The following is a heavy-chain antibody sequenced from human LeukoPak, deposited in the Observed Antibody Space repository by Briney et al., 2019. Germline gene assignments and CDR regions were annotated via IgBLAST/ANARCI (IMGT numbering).Heavy chain of an antibody. CDR2: ISWNSGSI. D-gene: IGHD3-3*01. CDR3: AKVAPANYDFWSGYSLEDY. V-gene: IGHV3-9*01. CDR1: GFTFDDYA. J-gene: IGHJ4*02. Sequence: GGSLRLSCAASGFTFDDYAMHWVRQAPGKGLEWVSGISWNSGSIGYADSVKGRFTISRDNAKNSLYLQMNSLRAEDTALYYCAKVAPANYDFWSGYSLEDYWGQGTLVTVSS.